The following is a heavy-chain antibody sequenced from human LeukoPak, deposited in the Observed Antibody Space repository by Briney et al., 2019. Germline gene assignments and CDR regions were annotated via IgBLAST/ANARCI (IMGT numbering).Heavy chain of an antibody. Sequence: GGSLRLSCAASGFTFGAYYMTWVRQAPGKGLEWVANIKQDGSEKYYVDSVKGRFTISRDNANTSLYLQMNSRRAEDTAVYYCARMSGIAVAAIWISYFDYWGQGTLVTVSS. CDR1: GFTFGAYY. D-gene: IGHD6-19*01. J-gene: IGHJ4*02. CDR2: IKQDGSEK. V-gene: IGHV3-7*03. CDR3: ARMSGIAVAAIWISYFDY.